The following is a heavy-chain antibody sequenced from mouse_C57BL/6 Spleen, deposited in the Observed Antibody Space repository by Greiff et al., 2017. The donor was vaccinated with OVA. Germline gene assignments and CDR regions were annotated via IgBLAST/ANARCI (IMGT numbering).Heavy chain of an antibody. CDR1: GFTFSSYG. V-gene: IGHV5-6*01. Sequence: EVMLVESGGDLVKPGGSLKLSCAASGFTFSSYGMSWVRQTPDKRLEWVATISSGGSYPYYPDSVKGRFTISRDNAKNTLYLQMSSLKSEDTAMYYCARHRQLGLHFDYWGQGTTLTVSS. D-gene: IGHD4-1*02. J-gene: IGHJ2*01. CDR2: ISSGGSYP. CDR3: ARHRQLGLHFDY.